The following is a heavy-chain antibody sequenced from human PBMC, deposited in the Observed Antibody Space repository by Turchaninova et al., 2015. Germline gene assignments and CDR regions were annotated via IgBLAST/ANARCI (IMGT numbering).Heavy chain of an antibody. J-gene: IGHJ6*02. V-gene: IGHV3-21*01. CDR1: RFTFISDS. CDR2: ISSSSSYI. Sequence: EVQLVESGGGLVQPGGSLRISLTAPRFTFISDSMNWVRQAPGKGLEWISSISSSSSYIYYADSVKGRFTISRDNAKNSLYLQMNSLRAEDTAVYYCARGQDIVVVPAAPSYYYYGMDVWGQGTTVTVSS. D-gene: IGHD2-2*01. CDR3: ARGQDIVVVPAAPSYYYYGMDV.